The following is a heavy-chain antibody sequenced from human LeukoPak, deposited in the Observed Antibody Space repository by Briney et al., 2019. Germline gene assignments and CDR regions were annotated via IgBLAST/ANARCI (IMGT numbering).Heavy chain of an antibody. CDR2: ITHSGST. CDR1: GESFSGYY. V-gene: IGHV4-34*01. D-gene: IGHD6-13*01. CDR3: AREDSSSWYLTLFEY. Sequence: SETLSLTCAVYGESFSGYYWSSIRQPPGKGLEWSGEITHSGSTNYNPSLRSRVTISVDTPKKQFPLNLSSVTAADTAVYYCAREDSSSWYLTLFEYWGQGTLVTVSS. J-gene: IGHJ4*02.